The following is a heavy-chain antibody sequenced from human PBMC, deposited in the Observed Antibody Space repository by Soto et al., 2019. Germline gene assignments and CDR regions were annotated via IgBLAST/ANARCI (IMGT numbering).Heavy chain of an antibody. Sequence: TSETLSLTCAVYGGSFSGYYWSWIRQPPGKGLEWIGEINHSGSTNYNPSLKSRVTISVDTSKNQFSLKLSSVTAADTAVYYCARGGFTSRGYSGYAQGRWFDPWGQGTLVTVS. D-gene: IGHD5-12*01. J-gene: IGHJ5*02. CDR2: INHSGST. CDR1: GGSFSGYY. CDR3: ARGGFTSRGYSGYAQGRWFDP. V-gene: IGHV4-34*01.